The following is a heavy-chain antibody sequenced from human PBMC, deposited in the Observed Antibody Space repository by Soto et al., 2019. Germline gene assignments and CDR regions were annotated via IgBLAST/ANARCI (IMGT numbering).Heavy chain of an antibody. CDR1: GYTFTTYD. D-gene: IGHD6-25*01. J-gene: IGHJ4*02. Sequence: QVQLVQSGAEVKEPGASVKVPCKASGYTFTTYDIYCMRQATGQGLEWMGWMNPYTGNTGYAQKFQGRVTVTRNTSISTVYMEMSGLRLDDTAVYYCARRKERSGPHYFDYWGQGSQVTVSS. V-gene: IGHV1-8*01. CDR3: ARRKERSGPHYFDY. CDR2: MNPYTGNT.